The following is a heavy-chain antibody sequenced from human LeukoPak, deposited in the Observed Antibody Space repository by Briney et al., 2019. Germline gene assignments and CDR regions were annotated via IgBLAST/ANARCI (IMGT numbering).Heavy chain of an antibody. V-gene: IGHV3-7*01. D-gene: IGHD6-19*01. Sequence: PGGSLRLSCAASGFTFSSYWMSWVRQAPGKGLEGVANIKQDGSDKYYVDSVKGRFTISRDNAKNSLYLQMNSLRAEDTAVYYCARGSEAVADPLGYYYMDVWGKGTTVTVSS. CDR2: IKQDGSDK. CDR1: GFTFSSYW. CDR3: ARGSEAVADPLGYYYMDV. J-gene: IGHJ6*03.